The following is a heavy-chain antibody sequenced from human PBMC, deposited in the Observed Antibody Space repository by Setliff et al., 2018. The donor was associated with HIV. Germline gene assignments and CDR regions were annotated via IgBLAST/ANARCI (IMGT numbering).Heavy chain of an antibody. D-gene: IGHD3-3*01. J-gene: IGHJ4*02. CDR2: INPSGGST. CDR1: GYTFTNYY. CDR3: ARGSSALIMREFYDFWSATRDAWDY. Sequence: ASVMVSCKASGYTFTNYYMHWVRQAPGQGLEWMGIINPSGGSTSYQQIFQGRVTMTRDTSTRTVYMELSSLRSEDTAVYYCARGSSALIMREFYDFWSATRDAWDYWGQGTLVTVSS. V-gene: IGHV1-46*01.